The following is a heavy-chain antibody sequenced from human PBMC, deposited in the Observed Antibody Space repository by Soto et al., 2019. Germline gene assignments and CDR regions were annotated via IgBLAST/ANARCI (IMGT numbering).Heavy chain of an antibody. CDR3: ARDSGAKLSSS. D-gene: IGHD6-13*01. V-gene: IGHV1-69*13. CDR2: IVPIYRTA. Sequence: GASVKVSCKASGGTFSSYRFNWERQARGQGLEWLGGIVPIYRTADYAQKFQGRVTITADESTRTVYLELSSLKSQDTALYYCARDSGAKLSSSWGQGTLVTVSS. CDR1: GGTFSSYR. J-gene: IGHJ4*02.